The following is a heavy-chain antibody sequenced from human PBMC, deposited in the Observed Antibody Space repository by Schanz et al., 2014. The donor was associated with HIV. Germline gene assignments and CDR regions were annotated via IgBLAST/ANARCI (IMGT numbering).Heavy chain of an antibody. V-gene: IGHV3-21*01. CDR2: ISSSSSYI. CDR1: RLTFSGYS. Sequence: EVQLVESGGGLVKPGGSLRLSCAGSRLTFSGYSMNWVRQAPGKGLEWVSSISSSSSYIFYADSVKGRFTISRDNANNSLYLQMNSLRAEDTAVYYCAKVLIPMIAVPYYGMDVWGQGTTVTVSS. J-gene: IGHJ6*02. CDR3: AKVLIPMIAVPYYGMDV. D-gene: IGHD3-22*01.